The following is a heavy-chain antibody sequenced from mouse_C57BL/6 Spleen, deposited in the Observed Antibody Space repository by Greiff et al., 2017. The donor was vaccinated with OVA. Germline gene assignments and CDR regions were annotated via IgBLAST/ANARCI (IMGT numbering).Heavy chain of an antibody. V-gene: IGHV1-80*01. D-gene: IGHD1-1*01. Sequence: VQLQQSGAELVKPGASVKISCKASGYAFSSYWMNWVKQRPGKGLEWIGQIYPGDGDTNYNGKFKGKATLTADKSSSTAYMQLSSLTSEDSAVYFCARHGRSYVGWYFDVWGTGTTVTVSS. CDR1: GYAFSSYW. J-gene: IGHJ1*03. CDR2: IYPGDGDT. CDR3: ARHGRSYVGWYFDV.